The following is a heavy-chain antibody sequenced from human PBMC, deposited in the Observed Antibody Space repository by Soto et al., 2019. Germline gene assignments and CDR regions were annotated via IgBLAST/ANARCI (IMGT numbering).Heavy chain of an antibody. J-gene: IGHJ6*02. V-gene: IGHV1-3*01. CDR3: AREPPDYDTLTEFYSYNGMDV. CDR1: GYTFIRYT. CDR2: INAGNGNT. Sequence: QVLLVQSGAEVRKPGASVKVSCKASGYTFIRYTMHWVRQAPGQRLEWMGWINAGNGNTKYSQKFQGRVTISRDASASTVYMDLGSLRSEDTAVYYCAREPPDYDTLTEFYSYNGMDVWGQGTTVTVSS. D-gene: IGHD3-9*01.